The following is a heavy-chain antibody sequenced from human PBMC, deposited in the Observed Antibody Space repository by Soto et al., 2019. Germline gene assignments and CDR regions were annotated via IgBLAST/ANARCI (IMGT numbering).Heavy chain of an antibody. Sequence: EVQLVESGGGLVKPGGSLRLSCAASGFTFSSYSMNWVRQAPGKGLEWVSSISSSSSYIYYADSVKGRFTISRDNAKNSLYLQMNSLRAEDTAVYYCARDDASSSWYHYFDYWGQGTLVTVSS. J-gene: IGHJ4*02. CDR3: ARDDASSSWYHYFDY. CDR2: ISSSSSYI. CDR1: GFTFSSYS. V-gene: IGHV3-21*01. D-gene: IGHD6-13*01.